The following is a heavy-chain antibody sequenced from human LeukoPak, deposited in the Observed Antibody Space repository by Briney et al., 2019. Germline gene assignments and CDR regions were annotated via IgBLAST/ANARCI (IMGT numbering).Heavy chain of an antibody. CDR3: ARGGHLRYGDTQNWFDP. Sequence: SETLSLTCAVYGGSFSGYYWSWIRQPPGKGLEWIGEINHSGSTNYNPSLKSRVTISVDTSKNQFSLKLSSVTAADTAVYYCARGGHLRYGDTQNWFDPWGQGTLVTVSS. D-gene: IGHD4-17*01. CDR1: GGSFSGYY. V-gene: IGHV4-34*01. J-gene: IGHJ5*02. CDR2: INHSGST.